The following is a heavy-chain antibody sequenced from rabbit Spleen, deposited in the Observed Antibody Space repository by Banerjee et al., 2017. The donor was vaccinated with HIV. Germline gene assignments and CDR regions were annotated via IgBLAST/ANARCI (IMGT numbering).Heavy chain of an antibody. CDR3: ARRGAGSSHWMDYYFSL. CDR2: IAGSSSGFT. D-gene: IGHD8-1*01. J-gene: IGHJ4*01. CDR1: GFSFSSSDY. V-gene: IGHV1S40*01. Sequence: QSLEESGGDLVKPGASLTLTCTASGFSFSSSDYMCWVRQAPGKGLEWISCIAGSSSGFTYSATWAKGRFTCSKTSSTTVTLQMTSLTTADTATYFCARRGAGSSHWMDYYFSLWGQGTLVTVS.